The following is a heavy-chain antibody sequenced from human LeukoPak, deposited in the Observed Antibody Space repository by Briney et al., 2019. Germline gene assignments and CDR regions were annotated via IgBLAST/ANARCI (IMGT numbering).Heavy chain of an antibody. CDR3: AREYYYGSGSYPDAFDI. J-gene: IGHJ3*02. D-gene: IGHD3-10*01. V-gene: IGHV5-51*01. CDR1: GYSFTSYW. CDR2: IYPGDSDT. Sequence: ESLKISCKGSGYSFTSYWIGWVRQMPGKGLEWMGIIYPGDSDTRYSPSFQGQVTISADKSISTAYLQWSSLKASDTAMYYCAREYYYGSGSYPDAFDIWGQGTMVTVS.